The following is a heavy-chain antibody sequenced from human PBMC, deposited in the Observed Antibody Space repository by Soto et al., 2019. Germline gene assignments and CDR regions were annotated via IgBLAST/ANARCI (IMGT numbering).Heavy chain of an antibody. CDR1: GYTFTNYY. J-gene: IGHJ4*02. CDR2: INPGGGST. CDR3: ASDLGDDYEFDY. Sequence: GASVKVSCKASGYTFTNYYLHWVRQAPGQGLEWVAMINPGGGSTRYAQKFQGRITVTRDTSTSTVYMELRSLRSDDTAVYFCASDLGDDYEFDYWGQGTLVTVSS. V-gene: IGHV1-46*03. D-gene: IGHD4-17*01.